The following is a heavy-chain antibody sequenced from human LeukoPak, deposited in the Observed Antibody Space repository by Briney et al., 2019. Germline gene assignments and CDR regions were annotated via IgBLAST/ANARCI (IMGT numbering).Heavy chain of an antibody. Sequence: GGSLRLSCAVSGFTFSSYWMHWVRQAPGKGLVWVSRIDRDGSRINYADSVKGRFTISRDNGKNTLFLQMNSLRAEDAAVYYCVRGNDYGGPHYWGQGTLVTASS. CDR1: GFTFSSYW. D-gene: IGHD4-23*01. CDR2: IDRDGSRI. J-gene: IGHJ4*02. CDR3: VRGNDYGGPHY. V-gene: IGHV3-74*01.